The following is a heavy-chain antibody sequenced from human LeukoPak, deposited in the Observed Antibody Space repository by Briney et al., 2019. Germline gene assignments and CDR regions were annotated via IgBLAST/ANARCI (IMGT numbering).Heavy chain of an antibody. CDR3: ANNGGVAVAGSFDY. D-gene: IGHD6-19*01. CDR1: GFTFSSYA. V-gene: IGHV3-23*01. CDR2: ISGSGGST. Sequence: GGSLRLSCAASGFTFSSYAMSWVRQAPGKGLEWVSTISGSGGSTYYADSVKGRFTISRDNSKNTLYLQMNSLRAEDTSVYYCANNGGVAVAGSFDYWGQGTLVTVSS. J-gene: IGHJ4*02.